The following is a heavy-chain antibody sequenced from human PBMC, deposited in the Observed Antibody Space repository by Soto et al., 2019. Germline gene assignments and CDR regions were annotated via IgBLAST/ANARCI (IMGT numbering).Heavy chain of an antibody. Sequence: PGGSLRLSCAASGFIFSSYAMHWVRQAPGKGLEGVAVISYDGSKKYYADSVKGRYTISRDDSKNTLYLQMNSLRVEDTAVYYCARAPHGMDVWGQGTTVTVPS. CDR2: ISYDGSKK. CDR3: ARAPHGMDV. CDR1: GFIFSSYA. J-gene: IGHJ6*02. V-gene: IGHV3-30-3*01.